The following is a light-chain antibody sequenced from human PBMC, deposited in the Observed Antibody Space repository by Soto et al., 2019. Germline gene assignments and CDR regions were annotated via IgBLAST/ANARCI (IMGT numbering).Light chain of an antibody. CDR3: QQYNNWPPYT. CDR2: AAS. Sequence: IVMTQSPATLSVSPGEGATLSCRASQSVYSNLAWYQQKPGQAPRLLIYAASTRASGIPARFSGGGCGTEFTLTISSLQSEDFAVYYCQQYNNWPPYTFGQGTKLEIK. V-gene: IGKV3-15*01. J-gene: IGKJ2*01. CDR1: QSVYSN.